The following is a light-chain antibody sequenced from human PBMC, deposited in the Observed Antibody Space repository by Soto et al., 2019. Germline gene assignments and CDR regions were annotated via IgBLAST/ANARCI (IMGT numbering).Light chain of an antibody. Sequence: QSVLTQPPSVSGAPGQGVTISCTGSSSNLGAGYDVHWYQQLPGAAPKLLIYANNKRPSGVLDRFSGSKSGTSASLAITGLQAEDEADYYCQSYDNSLSGSWVFGVGTKLTVL. CDR2: ANN. CDR3: QSYDNSLSGSWV. CDR1: SSNLGAGYD. J-gene: IGLJ3*02. V-gene: IGLV1-40*01.